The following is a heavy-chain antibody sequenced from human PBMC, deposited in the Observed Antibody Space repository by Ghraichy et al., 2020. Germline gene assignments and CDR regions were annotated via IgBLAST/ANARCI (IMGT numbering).Heavy chain of an antibody. Sequence: SETLSLTCSVSGGSISSHYWSWIRQPAGKGLEWIGRIYTSGSTNYNPSLKSRVTMSVDTSKNQFSLKLSSVTAADTAVYYCARGTIWHQDWYFDLWGRGTLVTVSS. J-gene: IGHJ2*01. CDR3: ARGTIWHQDWYFDL. CDR2: IYTSGST. CDR1: GGSISSHY. V-gene: IGHV4-4*07. D-gene: IGHD3-9*01.